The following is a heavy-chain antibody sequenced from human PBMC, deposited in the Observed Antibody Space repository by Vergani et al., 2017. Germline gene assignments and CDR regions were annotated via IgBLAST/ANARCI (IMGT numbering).Heavy chain of an antibody. V-gene: IGHV3-30*02. CDR1: GFNFKDYG. J-gene: IGHJ5*02. Sequence: QVDLIESGGGVVQPGGSLRLSCRASGFNFKDYGMHWVRQAPGKGLEWVAFIQYDGRQDYYVDSVEGRFTISRDNSKNTMYLQMNSLRDEDTGVYYCARDLRLLYNRFDPWGQGTLVTVSS. CDR3: ARDLRLLYNRFDP. CDR2: IQYDGRQD. D-gene: IGHD1-14*01.